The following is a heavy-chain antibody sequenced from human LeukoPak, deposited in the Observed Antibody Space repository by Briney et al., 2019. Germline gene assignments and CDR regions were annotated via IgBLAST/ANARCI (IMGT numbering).Heavy chain of an antibody. J-gene: IGHJ4*02. CDR1: GGSVSSRTYY. D-gene: IGHD3-9*01. CDR2: IYYSGNT. V-gene: IGHV4-61*01. CDR3: ARGGVLRYFDWLLWEY. Sequence: SETLSLTCTVSGGSVSSRTYYWSWIRQPPGRGLEWIGYIYYSGNTNYNPSLKSRVTVSVDTSKNQFSLKLSSVTAADTAVYYCARGGVLRYFDWLLWEYWGQGTLVTVSS.